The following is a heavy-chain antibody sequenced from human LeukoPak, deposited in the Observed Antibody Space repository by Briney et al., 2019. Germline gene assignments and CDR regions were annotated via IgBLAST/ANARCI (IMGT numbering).Heavy chain of an antibody. CDR2: IKLDGSEK. J-gene: IGHJ2*01. CDR1: GFTFSSYW. V-gene: IGHV3-7*01. Sequence: GGSLRLSCAASGFTFSSYWMSWVRQAPGKGLEWVANIKLDGSEKYYVDSVKGRFTISRDNAKNSLYLQMNSLRAEDTAVYYCARDSGSEMATISLRWYFDLWGRGTLVTVSS. D-gene: IGHD5-24*01. CDR3: ARDSGSEMATISLRWYFDL.